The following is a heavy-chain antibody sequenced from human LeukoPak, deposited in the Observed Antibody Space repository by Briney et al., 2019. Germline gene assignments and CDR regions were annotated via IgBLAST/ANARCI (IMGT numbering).Heavy chain of an antibody. CDR3: AKAPTTIFGVVIEYGYFDY. V-gene: IGHV3-30*18. J-gene: IGHJ4*02. D-gene: IGHD3-3*01. CDR2: ISYDGSNK. CDR1: GFTFSRYG. Sequence: PGGSLRLSCAATGFTFSRYGMHWVRQAPGKGLEWVAQISYDGSNKHYGDSVKGRFTIARDNSKNTLFLQMNSLRGEDTAVYYCAKAPTTIFGVVIEYGYFDYWGQGTLVTVSS.